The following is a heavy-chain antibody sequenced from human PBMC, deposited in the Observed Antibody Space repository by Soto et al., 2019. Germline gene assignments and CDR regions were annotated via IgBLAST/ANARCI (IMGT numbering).Heavy chain of an antibody. CDR2: IRYDGSNK. D-gene: IGHD2-15*01. CDR3: ARDFRGEYCSGGSCYLDY. CDR1: GFIFSSYG. Sequence: QVQLVESGGGVVQPGRSLRLSCAASGFIFSSYGMHWVRQAPGKGLEWMAVIRYDGSNKYYADSVKGRFTISRDNSKNTLYLQMISLSAEDTAVYYCARDFRGEYCSGGSCYLDYWGQGTLVTVSS. J-gene: IGHJ4*02. V-gene: IGHV3-33*01.